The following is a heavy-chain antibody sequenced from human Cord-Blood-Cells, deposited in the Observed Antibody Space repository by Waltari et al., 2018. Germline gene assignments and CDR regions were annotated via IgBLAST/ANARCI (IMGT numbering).Heavy chain of an antibody. CDR1: GYNVTQLS. CDR3: ATDRGGSSWYYYGMDV. V-gene: IGHV1-24*01. CDR2: FDPEDGET. Sequence: QVQLVQSGAEVKKPGSSVKVYGMVSGYNVTQLSMNWVRHAPGKGLEWMGGFDPEDGETIYAQKFQGRVTMTEDTSTDTAYMELSSLRSEDTAVYYCATDRGGSSWYYYGMDVWGQGTTVTVSS. J-gene: IGHJ6*02. D-gene: IGHD6-13*01.